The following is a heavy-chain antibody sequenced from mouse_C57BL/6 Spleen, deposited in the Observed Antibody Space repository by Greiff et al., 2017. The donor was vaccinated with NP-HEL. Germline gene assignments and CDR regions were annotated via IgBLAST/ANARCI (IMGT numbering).Heavy chain of an antibody. J-gene: IGHJ3*01. V-gene: IGHV1-59*01. CDR2: IDPSDSYT. Sequence: VQLQQPGAELVRPGTSVKLSCKASGYTFTSYWMHWVKQRPGQGLEWIGVIDPSDSYTNYNQKFKGKATLTVDTSSSTAYMQLSSLTSEDSAIYYCASRLYYDYDVFAYWGQGTLVTVSA. CDR3: ASRLYYDYDVFAY. CDR1: GYTFTSYW. D-gene: IGHD2-4*01.